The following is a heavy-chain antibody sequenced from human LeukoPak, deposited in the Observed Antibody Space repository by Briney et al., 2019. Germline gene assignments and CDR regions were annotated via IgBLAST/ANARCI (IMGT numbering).Heavy chain of an antibody. CDR3: ARDLSITLLRGVIE. CDR2: ISSSGSTT. D-gene: IGHD3-10*01. V-gene: IGHV3-48*03. J-gene: IGHJ4*02. Sequence: TGGSLRLSCAASGFTFSSYEMNWVRQAPGKGLVWLSYISSSGSTTYYADSVKGRFTISRDNAKNSLYLQMNSLRAEDTAVYYCARDLSITLLRGVIEWGQGTLVTVSS. CDR1: GFTFSSYE.